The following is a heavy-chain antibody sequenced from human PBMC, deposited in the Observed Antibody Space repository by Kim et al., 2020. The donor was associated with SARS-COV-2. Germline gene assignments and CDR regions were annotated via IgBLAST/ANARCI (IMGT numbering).Heavy chain of an antibody. V-gene: IGHV3-23*01. CDR3: AKLFYSMTTRTGTFNV. J-gene: IGHJ3*01. D-gene: IGHD4-17*01. CDR1: GFTFMTYG. CDR2: IGANGDYI. Sequence: GGSLRLSCAASGFTFMTYGMTWVRQAPGKGLEWVSTIGANGDYIDYTDSVKGRFTISRDNFKNTLFLHMDSLTADDTALYYCAKLFYSMTTRTGTFNVWGQGTMVTVSS.